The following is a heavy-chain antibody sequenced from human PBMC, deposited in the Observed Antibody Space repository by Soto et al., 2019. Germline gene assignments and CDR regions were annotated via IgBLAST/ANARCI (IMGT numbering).Heavy chain of an antibody. CDR1: GYIFSNYW. CDR2: IYAGDSDT. CDR3: ATLSYYNSYSGFDF. D-gene: IGHD3-10*01. Sequence: PGESLKISCKGSGYIFSNYWIGWVRQMPGKGLEWMGIIYAGDSDTKYSPSFQGQVTISADKSISTADLHWSSLEASDTAIYYCATLSYYNSYSGFDFWAQGTLVTVSS. V-gene: IGHV5-51*01. J-gene: IGHJ4*02.